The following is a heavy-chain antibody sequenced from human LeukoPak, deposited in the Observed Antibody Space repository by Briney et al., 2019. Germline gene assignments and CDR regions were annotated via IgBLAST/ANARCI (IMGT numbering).Heavy chain of an antibody. V-gene: IGHV3-23*01. CDR3: AKKMVVKDIVATSYFDC. CDR1: GFTFSSYG. J-gene: IGHJ4*02. D-gene: IGHD5-12*01. Sequence: GGSLRLSCAASGFTFSSYGMSWVRQAPGKGLEWVSAISGSGGSTYYADSVKGRFTISRDNSKNTLYLQMNSLRAEDTAVYYCAKKMVVKDIVATSYFDCWGQGTLVTVSS. CDR2: ISGSGGST.